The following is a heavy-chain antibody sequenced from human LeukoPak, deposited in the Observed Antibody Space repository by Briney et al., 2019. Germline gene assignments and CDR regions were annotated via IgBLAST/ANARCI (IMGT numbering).Heavy chain of an antibody. CDR3: AKSRPGIVVVTALADY. J-gene: IGHJ4*02. D-gene: IGHD2-21*02. CDR1: GFTFSSYD. CDR2: ISSSGDNT. V-gene: IGHV3-23*01. Sequence: GGSLRLSCAASGFTFSSYDMSWVRQAPGKGLEWVSSISSSGDNTYYADSVKGRFTISRDNSRNTLYLQMNSLRAEDTAVYYCAKSRPGIVVVTALADYWGQGTLVTVSS.